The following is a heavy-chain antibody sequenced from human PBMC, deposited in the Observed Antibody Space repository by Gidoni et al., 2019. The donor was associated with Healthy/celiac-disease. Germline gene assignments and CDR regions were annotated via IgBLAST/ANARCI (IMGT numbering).Heavy chain of an antibody. Sequence: EVQLVESGGGLVKPGGSLRLSCAASGFTFSSYSMNWVRQAPGKGLEWVSSISSSSSYIYYADSVKGRFTISRDNAKNSLYLQMNSLRAEDTAVYYCAREGYDILTGYYDYWGQGTLVTVSS. J-gene: IGHJ4*02. CDR3: AREGYDILTGYYDY. D-gene: IGHD3-9*01. CDR2: ISSSSSYI. CDR1: GFTFSSYS. V-gene: IGHV3-21*01.